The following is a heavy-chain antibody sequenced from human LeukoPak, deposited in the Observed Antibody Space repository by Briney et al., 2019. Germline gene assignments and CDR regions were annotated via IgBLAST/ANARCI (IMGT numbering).Heavy chain of an antibody. D-gene: IGHD1-26*01. CDR3: ARDPYSGTYGDTYYYYMDV. J-gene: IGHJ6*03. V-gene: IGHV3-20*04. Sequence: GGSLRLSCAASGFTFSSYWMHWVRQAPGKGLEWVSYITWNGGSTAYADSVKGRVTISRDNAKYSLYLEMNSLRAEDTAVYYCARDPYSGTYGDTYYYYMDVWGKGTTVTISS. CDR1: GFTFSSYW. CDR2: ITWNGGST.